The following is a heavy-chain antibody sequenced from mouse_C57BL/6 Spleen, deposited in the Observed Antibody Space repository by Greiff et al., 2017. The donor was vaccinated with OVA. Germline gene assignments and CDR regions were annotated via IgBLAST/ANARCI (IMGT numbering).Heavy chain of an antibody. Sequence: QVQLQQPGTDLVQPWASVSLSCKASGFSLTSYWVHWVQQRPGQGLEWIGNINPSNGGTNYNEKFKSKATLTVDKSSSTAYMQSSSLTSEDTAVYDGARANYYGSSYVDAMDYWGQGTSVTVSS. D-gene: IGHD1-1*01. CDR3: ARANYYGSSYVDAMDY. V-gene: IGHV1-53*01. J-gene: IGHJ4*01. CDR2: INPSNGGT. CDR1: GFSLTSYW.